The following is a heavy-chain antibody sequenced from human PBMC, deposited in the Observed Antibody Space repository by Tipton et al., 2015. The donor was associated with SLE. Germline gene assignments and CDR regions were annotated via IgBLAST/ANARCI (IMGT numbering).Heavy chain of an antibody. CDR1: GGSLSGGTFS. CDR3: ARAKVEETTFKYFFNGLDV. V-gene: IGHV4-61*02. J-gene: IGHJ6*02. D-gene: IGHD2/OR15-2a*01. CDR2: IYTSGST. Sequence: TLSLTCTVSGGSLSGGTFSWSWMRQPAGKGLEWIGRIYTSGSTNYNPSLKSRVTMSIDTSKNQFSLRLTSVTAADTAVYYCARAKVEETTFKYFFNGLDVWGRGTTVTVS.